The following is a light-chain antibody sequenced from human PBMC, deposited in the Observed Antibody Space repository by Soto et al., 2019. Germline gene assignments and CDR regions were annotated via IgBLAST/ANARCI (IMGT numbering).Light chain of an antibody. CDR3: KQYSSSPLT. V-gene: IGKV3-20*01. CDR1: QSVSSNY. Sequence: EIVLTQSPGTLSLSPGERATLSCRASQSVSSNYLAWYQQKPGQAPRLLIYGASNRATGIHDRFSGSGSGTEFTLTISRLEPEDFAVYYCKQYSSSPLTFGGGTKVDI. CDR2: GAS. J-gene: IGKJ4*01.